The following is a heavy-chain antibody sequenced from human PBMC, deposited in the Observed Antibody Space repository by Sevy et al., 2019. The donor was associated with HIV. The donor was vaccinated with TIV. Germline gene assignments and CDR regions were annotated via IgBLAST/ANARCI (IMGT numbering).Heavy chain of an antibody. CDR3: AETKDYYENSGYPFDY. D-gene: IGHD3-22*01. CDR2: FDPEDGRT. V-gene: IGHV1-24*01. CDR1: GHTLTGVS. Sequence: ASVKVSCKVSGHTLTGVSMHWVRQAPGKGLQWMGTFDPEDGRTLYAQNFQDRVTMTEDTSTDTAYMELSSLKSEDTAMYYCAETKDYYENSGYPFDYWGQGTLVTVSS. J-gene: IGHJ4*02.